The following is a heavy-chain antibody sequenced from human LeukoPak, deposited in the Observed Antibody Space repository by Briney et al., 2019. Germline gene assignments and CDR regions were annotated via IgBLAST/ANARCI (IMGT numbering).Heavy chain of an antibody. J-gene: IGHJ6*03. CDR1: GGSISSGSYY. CDR2: ICTSGST. Sequence: SETLSLTCTVSGGSISSGSYYWSWIRQPAGKGLEWIGRICTSGSTNYNPSLKSRVTISVDTSKNQFSLKLSSVTAADTAVYYCAREKGYYYYYMDVWGKGTTVTVSS. V-gene: IGHV4-61*02. D-gene: IGHD2-15*01. CDR3: AREKGYYYYYMDV.